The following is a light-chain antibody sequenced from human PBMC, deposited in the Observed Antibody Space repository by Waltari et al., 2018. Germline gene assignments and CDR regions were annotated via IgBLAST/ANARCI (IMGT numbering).Light chain of an antibody. J-gene: IGLJ2*01. CDR3: SSYVGSNIVV. CDR2: EVS. CDR1: SSDVGAYNY. Sequence: QSALTQPPSASGSPGQSVTISCTGTSSDVGAYNYVSWYQQHPGKAPKLMIYEVSNRPSGVPARFPGSKSGNTASLTVSGLQAEDEADYSCSSYVGSNIVVFGGGTKLTVL. V-gene: IGLV2-8*01.